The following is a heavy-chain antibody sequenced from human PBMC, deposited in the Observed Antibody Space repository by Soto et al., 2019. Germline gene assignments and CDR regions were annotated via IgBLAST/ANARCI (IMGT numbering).Heavy chain of an antibody. V-gene: IGHV3-23*01. Sequence: GGSLRLSCAASGFTFSSYAMSWVRQAPGKGLEWVSAISGSGGSTYYADSVKGRFTISRDNSKNTLYLQMNSLRAEDTAVYYCARGRPDYYYYGMDVWGQGTTVPVSS. CDR1: GFTFSSYA. J-gene: IGHJ6*02. D-gene: IGHD5-12*01. CDR3: ARGRPDYYYYGMDV. CDR2: ISGSGGST.